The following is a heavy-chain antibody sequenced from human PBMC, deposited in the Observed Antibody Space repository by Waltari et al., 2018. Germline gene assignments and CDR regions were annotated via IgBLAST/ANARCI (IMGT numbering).Heavy chain of an antibody. CDR1: GYTFTNYG. CDR3: ARENLQRQNDY. J-gene: IGHJ4*02. CDR2: INAHIGNT. V-gene: IGHV1-18*01. Sequence: QVQLVQSGAEVKKPGASVKVACKASGYTFTNYGVTWVRQAPGQGLEWMGWINAHIGNTVYTQKFQGRVTMTTDTSTNTVYLELRSLRSDDTAMYYCARENLQRQNDYWGQGTLVTVSS.